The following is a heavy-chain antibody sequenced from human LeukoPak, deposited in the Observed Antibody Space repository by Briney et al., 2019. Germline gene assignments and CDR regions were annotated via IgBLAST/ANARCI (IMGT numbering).Heavy chain of an antibody. Sequence: PSETLSLACAVYGLSFSGYYLSWIRQPPGKGLEWIGVINHSGSTNYNPFLKSRVTISVGTSKNQFSLKLSSVTAADTAVYYCARGGSPVGATNDYWGQGTLVTVSS. CDR2: INHSGST. J-gene: IGHJ4*02. CDR1: GLSFSGYY. CDR3: ARGGSPVGATNDY. V-gene: IGHV4-34*01. D-gene: IGHD1-26*01.